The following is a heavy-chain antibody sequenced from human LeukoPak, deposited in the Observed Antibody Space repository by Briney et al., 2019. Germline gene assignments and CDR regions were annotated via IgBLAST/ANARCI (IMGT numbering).Heavy chain of an antibody. CDR3: ARARRYGAGSHNFDY. CDR1: GFTFSCCW. CDR2: IKEDGSEK. D-gene: IGHD3-10*01. V-gene: IGHV3-7*04. Sequence: GGSLRLSCAASGFTFSCCWMSWVRQAPGKGLEWVANIKEDGSEKHYVDSVKGRFAISRDNAKNSLYLQMNSLRAEDTAVYYCARARRYGAGSHNFDYWGQGTLVTVSS. J-gene: IGHJ4*02.